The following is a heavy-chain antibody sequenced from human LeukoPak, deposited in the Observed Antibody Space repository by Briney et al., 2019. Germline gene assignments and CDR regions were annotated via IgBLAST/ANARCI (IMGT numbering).Heavy chain of an antibody. J-gene: IGHJ4*02. D-gene: IGHD3-22*01. CDR1: GFTFSSYS. CDR3: ARAGYGYYYDSSGRSPADY. V-gene: IGHV3-21*01. CDR2: ISSSSSYI. Sequence: GGSLGLSCAASGFTFSSYSMNWVRQAPGKGLEWVSSISSSSSYIYYADSVKGRFTISRDNAKNSLYLQMNSLRAEDTAVYYCARAGYGYYYDSSGRSPADYWGQGTLVTVSS.